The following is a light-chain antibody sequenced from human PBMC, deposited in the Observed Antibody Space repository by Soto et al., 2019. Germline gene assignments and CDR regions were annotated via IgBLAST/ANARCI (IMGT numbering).Light chain of an antibody. CDR3: HQYETLPIT. CDR1: QDIGNY. CDR2: DAS. Sequence: DIQMTQSPSSLSASVGDRVSITCQASQDIGNYLNWYQQIPGKAPKLLIFDASNLESGVPSRFSGSGSGTDFTFTISSLQPEDIATYYCHQYETLPITFGQGTRLEIK. J-gene: IGKJ5*01. V-gene: IGKV1-33*01.